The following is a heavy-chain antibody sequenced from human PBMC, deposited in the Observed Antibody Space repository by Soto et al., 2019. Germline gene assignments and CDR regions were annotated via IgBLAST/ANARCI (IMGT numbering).Heavy chain of an antibody. D-gene: IGHD2-15*01. CDR2: INADNGNT. Sequence: QVQLVQSGAEVKKPGASVKISCKASGYTFTRYTMNWVRQAPGQRLEGMGWINADNGNTKSSQKFQDRVIITRDTSASTAYMDLSSLRSEDTAVYYCARGIATGQLDPWGQGTLVTVSS. CDR3: ARGIATGQLDP. J-gene: IGHJ5*02. CDR1: GYTFTRYT. V-gene: IGHV1-3*01.